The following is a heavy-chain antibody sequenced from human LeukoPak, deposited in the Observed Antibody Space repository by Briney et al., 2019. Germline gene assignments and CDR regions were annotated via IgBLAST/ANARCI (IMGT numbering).Heavy chain of an antibody. Sequence: SETLSLTCTVSCGSISSYYWSWIRQPPGKGLEWIGYIYYSGSTNYNPSLKSRVTISVDTSKNQFSLKLSSVTAADTAVYYCARDHGQNYYDSSGFDYWGQGTLVTVSS. CDR1: CGSISSYY. J-gene: IGHJ4*02. D-gene: IGHD3-22*01. CDR2: IYYSGST. CDR3: ARDHGQNYYDSSGFDY. V-gene: IGHV4-59*01.